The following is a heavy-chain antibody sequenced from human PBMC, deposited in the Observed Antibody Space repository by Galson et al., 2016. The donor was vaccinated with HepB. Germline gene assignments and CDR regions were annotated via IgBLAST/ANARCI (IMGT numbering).Heavy chain of an antibody. V-gene: IGHV3-23*01. CDR1: GITFSSYA. CDR3: AKDFFSGSYYLDYLNAFDI. D-gene: IGHD1-26*01. J-gene: IGHJ3*02. Sequence: SLRLSCAASGITFSSYAISWVRQAPGKGLEWVSAISGSGSSTYYADSVKGRFTISRDNSKNTLYLRMNSLRAEDTAVYYCAKDFFSGSYYLDYLNAFDIWGQGTMVTVSS. CDR2: ISGSGSST.